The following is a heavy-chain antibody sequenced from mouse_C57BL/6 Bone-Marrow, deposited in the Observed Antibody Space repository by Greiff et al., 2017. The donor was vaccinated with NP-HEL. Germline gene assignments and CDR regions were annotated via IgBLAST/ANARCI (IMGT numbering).Heavy chain of an antibody. CDR3: AREITWYFGV. D-gene: IGHD1-1*01. CDR1: GYTFTSYW. J-gene: IGHJ1*03. V-gene: IGHV1-50*01. Sequence: VKLQQPGAELVKPGASVKLSCKASGYTFTSYWMPWVKQRPGQGLEWIGEIDPSDSYTNYNQKFKGKATLTVDTSSSTAYMQLSSLTSEDSAVYYCAREITWYFGVRDTGTTITVSS. CDR2: IDPSDSYT.